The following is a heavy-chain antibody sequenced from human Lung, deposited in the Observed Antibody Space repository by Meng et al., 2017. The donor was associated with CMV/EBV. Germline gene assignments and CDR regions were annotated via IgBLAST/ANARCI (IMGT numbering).Heavy chain of an antibody. Sequence: GGSXRLSCAASGIIFNTHGIHWLRQAPGKGLEWVAFMWLDGTERYNEKIVKGRFTGSRDKSKNTVFLQLSSLRVEDTAVYYCVGHEGGPREGVRLVWGQGTXVTVSS. J-gene: IGHJ4*02. CDR3: VGHEGGPREGVRLV. CDR1: GIIFNTHG. CDR2: MWLDGTER. D-gene: IGHD3-10*01. V-gene: IGHV3-30*02.